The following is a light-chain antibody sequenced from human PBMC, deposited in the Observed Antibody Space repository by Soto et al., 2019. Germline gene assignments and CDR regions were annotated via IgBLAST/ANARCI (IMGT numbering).Light chain of an antibody. J-gene: IGLJ1*01. V-gene: IGLV2-14*01. Sequence: QSALTQPDSVSGSPGQSITISCTGTSSDIGGYNYVSWYQQHPGKAPKLMIYEVSNRPSGVSNRFSGSKSGNTASLTISGLQAEDEADYYCSSYTSSNTRYVFGTGTKLTVL. CDR2: EVS. CDR3: SSYTSSNTRYV. CDR1: SSDIGGYNY.